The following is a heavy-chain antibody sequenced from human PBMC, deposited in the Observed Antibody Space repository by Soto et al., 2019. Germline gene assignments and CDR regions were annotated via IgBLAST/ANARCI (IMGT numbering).Heavy chain of an antibody. Sequence: XESLRLSCAASGFSVSSYAMHWVRQAPGKGLEWVAVISYDGSNKYYADSVKGRFTISRDNSKNTLYLQMNSLRAEDTAVYYCARDFGAVVQAAIQGWFDPWGQGTLVTVSS. CDR1: GFSVSSYA. CDR3: ARDFGAVVQAAIQGWFDP. CDR2: ISYDGSNK. D-gene: IGHD2-2*02. V-gene: IGHV3-30-3*01. J-gene: IGHJ5*02.